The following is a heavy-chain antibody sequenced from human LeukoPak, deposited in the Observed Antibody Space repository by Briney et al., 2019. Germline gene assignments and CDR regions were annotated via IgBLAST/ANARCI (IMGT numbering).Heavy chain of an antibody. D-gene: IGHD3-3*01. CDR3: ARVPGYYDFWSGYYQGYYYGMDV. CDR1: GGSISSGDYY. V-gene: IGHV4-61*08. J-gene: IGHJ6*02. CDR2: IYYSGST. Sequence: SQTLSLTCTVSGGSISSGDYYWSWIRQPPGKGLEWIGYIYYSGSTNYNPSLKSRVTISVDTSKNQFSLKLSSVTAADTAVYYCARVPGYYDFWSGYYQGYYYGMDVWGQGTTVTVSS.